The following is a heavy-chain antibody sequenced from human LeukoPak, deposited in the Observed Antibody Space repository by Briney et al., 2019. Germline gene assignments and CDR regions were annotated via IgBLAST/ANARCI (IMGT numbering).Heavy chain of an antibody. V-gene: IGHV4-34*01. CDR2: INHSGST. CDR1: GGSFSGYY. J-gene: IGHJ5*02. Sequence: SETLSLTCAVYGGSFSGYYWSWIRQPPGKGLEWIGEINHSGSTNYNPSLKSRVTISVDTSKNQFSLKLRSVTAADTAVYYCARGCAPTSARARWFDPWGQGTLVTVSS. CDR3: ARGCAPTSARARWFDP.